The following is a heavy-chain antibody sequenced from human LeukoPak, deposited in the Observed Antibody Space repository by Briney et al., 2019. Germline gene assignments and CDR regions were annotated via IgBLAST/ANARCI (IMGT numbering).Heavy chain of an antibody. D-gene: IGHD3-3*02. V-gene: IGHV1-69*13. CDR1: GGTFSSYA. J-gene: IGHJ3*02. CDR3: ARAFPDAFDI. Sequence: ASVKVSCKASGGTFSSYAISWVRQAPGQGLEWMGGIIPIFGTANYAQKFQGRVTITADESTSTAYMELSSPRSEDTAVYYCARAFPDAFDIWGQGTMVTVSS. CDR2: IIPIFGTA.